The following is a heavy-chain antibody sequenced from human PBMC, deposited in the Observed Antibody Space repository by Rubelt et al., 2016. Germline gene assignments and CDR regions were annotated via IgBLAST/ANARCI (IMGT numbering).Heavy chain of an antibody. Sequence: EVLLVQSGGGLVEPGGSLRLSCAGSGFIFSTYALSWVRQAPGKGPEWVSNIGGSDGRTYYADSVKGRFTISRDNSKNTLYLQMNSLRAEDTALYYCARGDYDLWGRGTLVTVSS. J-gene: IGHJ2*01. CDR3: ARGDYDL. CDR2: IGGSDGRT. V-gene: IGHV3-23*04. CDR1: GFIFSTYA.